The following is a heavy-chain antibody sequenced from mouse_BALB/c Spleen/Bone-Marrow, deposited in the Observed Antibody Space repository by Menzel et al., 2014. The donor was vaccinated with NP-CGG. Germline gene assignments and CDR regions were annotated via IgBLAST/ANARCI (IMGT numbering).Heavy chain of an antibody. V-gene: IGHV1-26*01. CDR2: INPNTDGT. CDR1: GYTFTDYY. Sequence: VQLQQPGPELVKPGTSVKMSCKASGYTFTDYYMMWVRQSHGKSLGWIGHINPNTDGTFYNQKFKGKATLTVDKSSSTAYMQLNSLTSEDSAVYYCARSRYFDNWGQGTTLTVSS. CDR3: ARSRYFDN. D-gene: IGHD3-3*01. J-gene: IGHJ2*01.